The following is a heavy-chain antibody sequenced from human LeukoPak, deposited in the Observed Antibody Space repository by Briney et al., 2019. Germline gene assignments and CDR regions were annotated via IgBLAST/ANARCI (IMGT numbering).Heavy chain of an antibody. CDR1: AFSFSTYG. V-gene: IGHV3-23*01. CDR2: FNGVGHNT. J-gene: IGHJ4*02. Sequence: PGGSLRLSCAASAFSFSTYGLSWVRQAPGKGLEWVSSFNGVGHNTYYAHSMKGRFTISRDNSKNTLYLQLNSLGAEDTAIYYCAKEYDILTGYYTDLDYWGQGTLVTVSA. D-gene: IGHD3-9*01. CDR3: AKEYDILTGYYTDLDY.